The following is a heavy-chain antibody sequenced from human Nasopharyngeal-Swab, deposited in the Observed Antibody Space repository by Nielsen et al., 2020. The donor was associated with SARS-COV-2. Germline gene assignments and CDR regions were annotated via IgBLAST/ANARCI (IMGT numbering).Heavy chain of an antibody. J-gene: IGHJ4*02. Sequence: GESLKISCEASGFTYSNFGMSWVRQAPGKGLEWVSTINGSGGTTYYADSVKGRFTISRDNAKNSLYLQMNSLRDEDTAVYYCTRERARFLEWLLYGTFDYWGQGTLVTVSS. CDR2: INGSGGTT. D-gene: IGHD3-3*01. CDR3: TRERARFLEWLLYGTFDY. V-gene: IGHV3-23*01. CDR1: GFTYSNFG.